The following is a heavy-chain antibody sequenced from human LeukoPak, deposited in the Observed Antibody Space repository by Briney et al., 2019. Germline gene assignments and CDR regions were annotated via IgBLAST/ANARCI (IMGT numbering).Heavy chain of an antibody. V-gene: IGHV3-7*01. CDR1: GFTLSDYW. Sequence: PGGSLRLSCAATGFTLSDYWMSWVRQAPGKGLEWVANMDQDGSEENYVDSVKGRFTISRDDAKNSPYLQMSSLRAEDTAVYYCARESTEERPGCWGQGTLVTVSS. CDR2: MDQDGSEE. J-gene: IGHJ4*02. CDR3: ARESTEERPGC. D-gene: IGHD1-1*01.